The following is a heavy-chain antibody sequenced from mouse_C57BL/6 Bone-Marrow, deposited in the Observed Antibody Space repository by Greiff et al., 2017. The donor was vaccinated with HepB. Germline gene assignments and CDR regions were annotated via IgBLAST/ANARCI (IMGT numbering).Heavy chain of an antibody. Sequence: LVESGAELVRPGASVKLSCKASGYTFTDYYINWVKQRPGQGLEWIARIYPGSGNTYYNEKFKGKATLTAEKSSSTAYMQLSSLTSEASAVYFCARSDGPDYWGQGTTLTVSS. V-gene: IGHV1-76*01. CDR3: ARSDGPDY. J-gene: IGHJ2*01. CDR2: IYPGSGNT. CDR1: GYTFTDYY. D-gene: IGHD2-3*01.